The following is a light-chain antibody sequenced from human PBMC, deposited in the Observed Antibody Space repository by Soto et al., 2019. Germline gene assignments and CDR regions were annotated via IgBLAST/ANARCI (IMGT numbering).Light chain of an antibody. Sequence: NFMLTQPHSVSESPGKTVTISCTRSSGSIASNYVQWYQQRPGSSPTTVIYEDNQRPSGVPDRFSGSIDSSSNSASLTISGLKTEDEADYYCQSCDSSNKRVVFGGGTKLTVL. J-gene: IGLJ2*01. CDR2: EDN. CDR1: SGSIASNY. V-gene: IGLV6-57*01. CDR3: QSCDSSNKRVV.